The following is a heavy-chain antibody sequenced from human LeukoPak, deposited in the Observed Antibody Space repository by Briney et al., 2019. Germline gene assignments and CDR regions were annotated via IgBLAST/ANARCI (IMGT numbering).Heavy chain of an antibody. D-gene: IGHD5-18*01. V-gene: IGHV4-34*01. CDR2: INHSGST. J-gene: IGHJ4*02. Sequence: PSETLSLTCAVYGGSFSGYYWSWIRQPPGKGLEWIGEINHSGSTNYNPSLKSRVTTSVDTSKNQFSLKLSSVTAADTAVYYCARRGRIQLSLWGQGTLVTVSS. CDR3: ARRGRIQLSL. CDR1: GGSFSGYY.